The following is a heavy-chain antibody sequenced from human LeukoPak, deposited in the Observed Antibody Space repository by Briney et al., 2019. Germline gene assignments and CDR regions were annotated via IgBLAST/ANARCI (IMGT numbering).Heavy chain of an antibody. V-gene: IGHV1-18*01. CDR2: ISTYDHDT. CDR1: GYTFTNYG. D-gene: IGHD2-15*01. Sequence: ASVKVSCKASGYTFTNYGISWVRQAPGQGLEWMAWISTYDHDTNYAQKFRGRVTMTTDTSTSTAYMELRSLGSDDTAVYYCVRDYFCSGGTCADCFDPWGQGTLVTVSS. J-gene: IGHJ5*02. CDR3: VRDYFCSGGTCADCFDP.